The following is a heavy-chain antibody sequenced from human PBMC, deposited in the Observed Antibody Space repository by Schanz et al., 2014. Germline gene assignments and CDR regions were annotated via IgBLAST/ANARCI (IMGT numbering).Heavy chain of an antibody. CDR2: IGGDGTTT. D-gene: IGHD3-10*01. J-gene: IGHJ4*02. CDR3: AKYRGYYSVSGSYRELED. Sequence: EVQLLESGGGLVQPGGSLRLSCLASGFAFSSYGMNWLRQAPGKGQEWVSVIGGDGTTTYYADSVKGRFTISRENSKNTLYLQMNSLRHENTAVYYCAKYRGYYSVSGSYRELEDWGQGTLVIVSS. CDR1: GFAFSSYG. V-gene: IGHV3-23*01.